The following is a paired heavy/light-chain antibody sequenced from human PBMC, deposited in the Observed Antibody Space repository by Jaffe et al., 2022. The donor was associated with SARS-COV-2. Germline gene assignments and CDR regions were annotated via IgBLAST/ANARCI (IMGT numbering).Heavy chain of an antibody. CDR3: ARADELDLGITIFGAANGGWFDP. J-gene: IGHJ5*02. CDR2: IYYSGST. CDR1: GGSISSGDYY. V-gene: IGHV4-30-4*01. Sequence: QVQLQESGPGLVKPSQTLSLTCTVSGGSISSGDYYWSWIRQPPGKGLEWIGYIYYSGSTYYNPSLKSRVTISVDTSKNQFSLKLSSVTAADTAVYYCARADELDLGITIFGAANGGWFDPWGQGTLVTVSS. D-gene: IGHD3-3*01.
Light chain of an antibody. V-gene: IGLV1-40*01. Sequence: QSVLTQPPSVSGAPGQRVTISCTGSSSNIGAGYDVHWYQQLPGTAPKLLIYGNSNRPSGVPDRFSGSKSGTSASLAITGLQAEDEADYYCQSYDSSLRGVFGGGTKLTVL. CDR3: QSYDSSLRGV. CDR1: SSNIGAGYD. J-gene: IGLJ3*02. CDR2: GNS.